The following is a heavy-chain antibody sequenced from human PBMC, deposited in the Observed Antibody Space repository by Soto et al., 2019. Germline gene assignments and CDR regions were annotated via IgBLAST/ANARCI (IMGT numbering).Heavy chain of an antibody. CDR1: GYTFTSYG. D-gene: IGHD2-21*02. V-gene: IGHV1-18*04. Sequence: ASVKVSCKASGYTFTSYGISWVRQAPGQGLEWMGWISGYNGNTNYAQKLQGRVTMTTDTSTTTAYMELRSLRSDDTAVYYCARDAITIVVVTANDYWGQGTLVTVSS. CDR3: ARDAITIVVVTANDY. J-gene: IGHJ4*02. CDR2: ISGYNGNT.